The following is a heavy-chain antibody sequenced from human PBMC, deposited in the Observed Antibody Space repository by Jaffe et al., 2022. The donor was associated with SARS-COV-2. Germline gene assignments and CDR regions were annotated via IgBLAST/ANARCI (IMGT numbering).Heavy chain of an antibody. Sequence: QVQLQESGPGLVKPSETLSLTCTVSGYSISSGYYWGWIRQPPGKGLEWIGSIYHSGTTYYNPSLKSRVTISVDTSKNQFSLRLSSVTAADTAVYSCARDLNGPFDYWGQGTLVAVSS. J-gene: IGHJ4*02. V-gene: IGHV4-38-2*02. CDR1: GYSISSGYY. CDR2: IYHSGTT. CDR3: ARDLNGPFDY.